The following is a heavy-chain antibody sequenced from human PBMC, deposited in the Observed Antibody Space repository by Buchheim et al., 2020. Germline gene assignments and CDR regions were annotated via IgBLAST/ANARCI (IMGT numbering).Heavy chain of an antibody. CDR3: AKEQEDYYHSGSYYKY. CDR2: ISGSGSSS. V-gene: IGHV3-23*01. J-gene: IGHJ4*02. Sequence: EVQLLESGGGLIQPGGSLRLSCAASGFTFSSFAMTWVRQAPGKGLEWVSSISGSGSSSYSADSVRGRFTISRDNSKNTLYLQMNSLKAEDTAVYYCAKEQEDYYHSGSYYKYWGQGT. CDR1: GFTFSSFA. D-gene: IGHD3-10*01.